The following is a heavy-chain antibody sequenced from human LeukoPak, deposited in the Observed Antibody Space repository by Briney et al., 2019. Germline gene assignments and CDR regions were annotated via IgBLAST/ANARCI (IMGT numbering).Heavy chain of an antibody. Sequence: GGSLRLSCAASGFTFSSYWMSWVRQAPGKGLEWVANIKQDGSEKYYVDSVKGRFTISRDSAKNSLYLQMNSLRAEDTAVYYCARDPGYYDSSGYYYYWFDPWGQGTLVTVSS. CDR3: ARDPGYYDSSGYYYYWFDP. D-gene: IGHD3-22*01. CDR2: IKQDGSEK. CDR1: GFTFSSYW. V-gene: IGHV3-7*01. J-gene: IGHJ5*02.